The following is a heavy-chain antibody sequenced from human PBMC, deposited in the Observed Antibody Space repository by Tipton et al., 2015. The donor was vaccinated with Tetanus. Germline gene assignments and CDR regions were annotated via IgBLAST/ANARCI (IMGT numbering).Heavy chain of an antibody. V-gene: IGHV3-48*02. CDR2: MSASCTII. Sequence: SLRLSCAASGFTLSSYTMNWVRQAPGKGLEWDSYMSASCTIIFYADSVMGRFTVSRDNAKDSLYLQMNSLRDEDKAVYFCACHRHSNWFDYWGQGPLVPVSS. J-gene: IGHJ4*02. CDR3: ACHRHSNWFDY. CDR1: GFTLSSYT. D-gene: IGHD6-13*01.